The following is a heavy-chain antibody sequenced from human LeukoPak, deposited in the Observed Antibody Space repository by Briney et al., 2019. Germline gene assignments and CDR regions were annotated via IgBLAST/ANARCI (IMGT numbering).Heavy chain of an antibody. CDR1: GFSFSDYY. V-gene: IGHV3-72*01. CDR2: IRNKAKSYTT. J-gene: IGHJ6*03. Sequence: QPGGSLRLSCAASGFSFSDYYMDWVRQAPGKGLEWVGRIRNKAKSYTTEYAASVKGRFIISGDESKNSLYLQMNSLRAEDTAVYYCARRIRFLYYMDVWGKGTTVTVSS. D-gene: IGHD3-3*01. CDR3: ARRIRFLYYMDV.